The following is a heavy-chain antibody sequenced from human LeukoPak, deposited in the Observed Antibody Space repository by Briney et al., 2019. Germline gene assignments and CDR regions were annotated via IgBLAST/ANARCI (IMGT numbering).Heavy chain of an antibody. J-gene: IGHJ4*02. CDR1: GYTFTSYG. D-gene: IGHD6-13*01. V-gene: IGHV1-18*01. CDR3: ARGKLIAAAGTFDY. Sequence: ASVTVSCKASGYTFTSYGISWVRQAPGQGLEWMGWISAYNGNTNYAQKLQGRVTMTTDTSTSTAYMELRSLRSDDTAVYYCARGKLIAAAGTFDYWGQGTLVTVSS. CDR2: ISAYNGNT.